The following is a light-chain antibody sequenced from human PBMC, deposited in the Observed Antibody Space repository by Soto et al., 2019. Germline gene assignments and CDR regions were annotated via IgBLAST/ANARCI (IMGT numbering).Light chain of an antibody. CDR3: QKYDDHLLT. J-gene: IGKJ4*01. V-gene: IGKV1-5*03. CDR1: QSISIW. CDR2: KAS. Sequence: DIQMTQSPSTLSASVGDRVTITCRASQSISIWAAWYQQKPGKAPKLLINKASRLEGGVPSRFSGGGSGTDFTLTINSVQPDDSATYYCQKYDDHLLTFGGGTKV.